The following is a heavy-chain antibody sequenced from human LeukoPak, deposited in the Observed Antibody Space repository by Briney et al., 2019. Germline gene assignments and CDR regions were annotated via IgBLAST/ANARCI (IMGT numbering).Heavy chain of an antibody. Sequence: PSQTLSLTCTVSGGSISSGGYYWTWIRQDPGKGLEWIGYIYYSGSTYYNPSLKSRVTISVDTSKNQFSLKLSSVTAADTAVYYCARGLYDSSGYDAFDIWGQGTRVTVSS. J-gene: IGHJ3*02. D-gene: IGHD3-22*01. CDR2: IYYSGST. CDR3: ARGLYDSSGYDAFDI. V-gene: IGHV4-31*03. CDR1: GGSISSGGYY.